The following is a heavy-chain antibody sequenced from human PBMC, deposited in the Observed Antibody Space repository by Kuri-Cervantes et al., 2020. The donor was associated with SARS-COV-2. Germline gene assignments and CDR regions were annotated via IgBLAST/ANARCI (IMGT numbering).Heavy chain of an antibody. CDR3: AKGPGSGWYYFDY. CDR2: ISYDGSNK. Sequence: GESLKISCAASGFTFRSYAMHWVRQAPGKGLEWVAVISYDGSNKYYADSVKGRFTISRDNSKNTLYLQMNSLRAEDTAVYYCAKGPGSGWYYFDYWGQGTLVTVSS. J-gene: IGHJ4*02. CDR1: GFTFRSYA. V-gene: IGHV3-30*04. D-gene: IGHD6-19*01.